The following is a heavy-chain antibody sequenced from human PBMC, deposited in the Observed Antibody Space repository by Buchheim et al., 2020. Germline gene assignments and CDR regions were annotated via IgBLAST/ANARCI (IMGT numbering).Heavy chain of an antibody. CDR2: IIPIFGTA. J-gene: IGHJ6*02. CDR1: GGTFSSYA. CDR3: AREGTYYYDSSGYYVSSGDARPGPRMDV. V-gene: IGHV1-69*06. Sequence: QVQLVQSGAEVKKPGSSVKVSCKASGGTFSSYAISWVRQAPGQGLEWMGGIIPIFGTANYAQKFQGRVTITADKSTSTAYMELSSLRSEDTAVYYCAREGTYYYDSSGYYVSSGDARPGPRMDVWGQGTT. D-gene: IGHD3-22*01.